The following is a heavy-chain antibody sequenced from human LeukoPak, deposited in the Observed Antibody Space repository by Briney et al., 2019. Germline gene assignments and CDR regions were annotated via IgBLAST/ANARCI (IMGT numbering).Heavy chain of an antibody. CDR2: INHSGST. Sequence: SETLSLTCAVYGGPFSGYYWTWIRQPPGKGLEWIGEINHSGSTNYNPSLKSRVTISVDTSKNQFSLKKSSVTAADTAVYYCARGLVGHYYGSGSLYYYGMDVWGQGTTVTVSS. D-gene: IGHD3-10*01. J-gene: IGHJ6*02. V-gene: IGHV4-34*01. CDR3: ARGLVGHYYGSGSLYYYGMDV. CDR1: GGPFSGYY.